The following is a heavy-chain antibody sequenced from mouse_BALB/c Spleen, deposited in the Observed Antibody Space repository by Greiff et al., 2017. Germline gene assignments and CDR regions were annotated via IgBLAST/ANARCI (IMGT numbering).Heavy chain of an antibody. CDR3: ARDDDGRRGYFDY. CDR2: IRNKANGYTT. D-gene: IGHD1-1*01. V-gene: IGHV7-3*02. Sequence: EVQVVESGAGLVQPGGSLRLSCATSGFTFTDYYMGWVSQPPGKALEWLGFIRNKANGYTTEYSASVKGQFTISRDNSQSILYLPMNTLTAEDSATYYCARDDDGRRGYFDYWGQGTTLTVSS. J-gene: IGHJ2*01. CDR1: GFTFTDYY.